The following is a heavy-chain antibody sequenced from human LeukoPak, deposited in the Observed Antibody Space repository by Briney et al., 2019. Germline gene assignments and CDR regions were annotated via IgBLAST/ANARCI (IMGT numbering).Heavy chain of an antibody. Sequence: GGSLRLSCAASGFTFSSYAMSWVRQAPGKGLEWVSAISGSGGSTYYADSVKGRFTISRDNSKNTLYLQMNSLRAEDTAVYYCAKDPTYYYDSSGYFFKDYWGQGTLVTVSS. J-gene: IGHJ4*02. V-gene: IGHV3-23*01. D-gene: IGHD3-22*01. CDR1: GFTFSSYA. CDR2: ISGSGGST. CDR3: AKDPTYYYDSSGYFFKDY.